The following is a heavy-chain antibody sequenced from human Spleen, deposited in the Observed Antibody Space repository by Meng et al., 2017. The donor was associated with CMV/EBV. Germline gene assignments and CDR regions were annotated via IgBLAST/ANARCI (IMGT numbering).Heavy chain of an antibody. J-gene: IGHJ5*02. CDR2: ISGSGGSK. Sequence: AISGSGGSKYYADSVKGRFTISRDNSKNTLYLQMNSLRAEDTAVYYCARGRKYQLLYWFDPWGQGTLVTVSS. V-gene: IGHV3-23*01. D-gene: IGHD2-2*01. CDR3: ARGRKYQLLYWFDP.